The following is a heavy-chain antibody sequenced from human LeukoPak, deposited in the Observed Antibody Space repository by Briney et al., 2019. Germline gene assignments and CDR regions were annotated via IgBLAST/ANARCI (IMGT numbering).Heavy chain of an antibody. CDR2: INPNSGGT. D-gene: IGHD1-7*01. J-gene: IGHJ6*03. CDR3: ARDGGGGTTIYYYYMDV. CDR1: GYTFTGYY. V-gene: IGHV1-2*02. Sequence: ASVKVSCKASGYTFTGYYMHWVRQAPGQGLEWMGWINPNSGGTNYAQKFQGRVTMIRDTSISTAYMELSRLRSDDTAVYYCARDGGGGTTIYYYYMDVWGKGTTVTVSS.